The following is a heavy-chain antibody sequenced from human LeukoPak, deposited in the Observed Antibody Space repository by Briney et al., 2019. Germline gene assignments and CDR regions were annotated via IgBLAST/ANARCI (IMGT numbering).Heavy chain of an antibody. Sequence: GGSLVLSCAASGFTFSSYAMNWVRQAPGQGLDWVSGISDSGGSTYYADSVKGRFTISRDNSKNTLYLQMNSLRADDTALYYCAKGSGINHYNWFDPWGQGTLVTVSS. CDR2: ISDSGGST. J-gene: IGHJ5*02. CDR3: AKGSGINHYNWFDP. V-gene: IGHV3-23*01. CDR1: GFTFSSYA. D-gene: IGHD6-13*01.